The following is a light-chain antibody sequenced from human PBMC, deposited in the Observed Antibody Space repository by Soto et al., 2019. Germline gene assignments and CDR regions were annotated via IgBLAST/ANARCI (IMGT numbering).Light chain of an antibody. V-gene: IGKV1-17*01. CDR3: SQHNSSPRT. Sequence: DVQMTQSPSSLSASVGDRVTITCRASQGVGNDVGWYQQKPGKAPKRLIDAASILPSGGPSRLSGGGSGTEFTLTISSLQPEDFASYFCSQHNSSPRTYAQGTKVEMK. CDR1: QGVGND. J-gene: IGKJ1*01. CDR2: AAS.